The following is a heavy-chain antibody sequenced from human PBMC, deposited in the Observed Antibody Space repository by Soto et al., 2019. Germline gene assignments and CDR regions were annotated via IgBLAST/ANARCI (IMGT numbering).Heavy chain of an antibody. J-gene: IGHJ6*02. D-gene: IGHD3-3*01. CDR3: AMRVKDDSGSSHYYSAFDV. CDR2: IYPGDSDT. Sequence: EVQLVQSGAEVKKPGESLKISCQASGYTFNNYWIAWVRQMPGKGLEYVGIIYPGDSDTRYSPPLQGQVTISAATSISTAYMKCSSLKASHRGMYYCAMRVKDDSGSSHYYSAFDVWGRGSTVTV. CDR1: GYTFNNYW. V-gene: IGHV5-51*01.